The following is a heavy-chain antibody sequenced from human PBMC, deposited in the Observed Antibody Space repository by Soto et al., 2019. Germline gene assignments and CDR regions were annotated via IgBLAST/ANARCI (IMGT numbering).Heavy chain of an antibody. Sequence: QVQLVQSGAEVKKPGSSVKVSCKASGGTFSSYTISWVRQAPGQGLEWMGRIIPILGIANYAQKFQGRVTITAEKSTSTAYMELSSLRSEDTAVYYCARSGCSSTSCYADYYYYYYMDVWGKGTTVTVSS. CDR2: IIPILGIA. CDR1: GGTFSSYT. V-gene: IGHV1-69*02. J-gene: IGHJ6*03. CDR3: ARSGCSSTSCYADYYYYYYMDV. D-gene: IGHD2-2*01.